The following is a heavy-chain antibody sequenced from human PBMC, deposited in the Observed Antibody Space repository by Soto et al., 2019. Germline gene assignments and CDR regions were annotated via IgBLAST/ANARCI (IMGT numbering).Heavy chain of an antibody. J-gene: IGHJ3*02. D-gene: IGHD6-19*01. V-gene: IGHV1-69*01. CDR2: IIPMTGYT. CDR3: SHNGCHPERPRRAGFDT. CDR1: GGTFSSYA. Sequence: QVQVVQPGAEVRKPGSSVKVSCTASGGTFSSYAINWVRQAPGQGFEWMGGIIPMTGYTNYSQKFQGRVTMTADEYTSTAYLEMSSLKFEDTAVYFCSHNGCHPERPRRAGFDTWGQGTVVSVSP.